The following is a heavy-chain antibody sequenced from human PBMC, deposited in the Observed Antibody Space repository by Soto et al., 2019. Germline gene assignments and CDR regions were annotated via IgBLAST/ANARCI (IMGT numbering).Heavy chain of an antibody. V-gene: IGHV3-53*01. CDR2: IYSDGRT. Sequence: EVQLVESGGGLIQPGGSLRLSCAASGFFVSSNYMTWVRQAPGKGLEWVSVIYSDGRTYYADSVKGRFTISRDKSKNTLYLQMNSLRAEDTAVYYCANLPQGMYWGQGTLVTVSS. CDR1: GFFVSSNY. J-gene: IGHJ4*02. CDR3: ANLPQGMY.